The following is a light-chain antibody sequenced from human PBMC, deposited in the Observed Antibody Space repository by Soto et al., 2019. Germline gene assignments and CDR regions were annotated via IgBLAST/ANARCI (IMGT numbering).Light chain of an antibody. Sequence: DIQMTQSPSSLSASVGDRVTITCRASQSISTSLAWYQQKPGKAPKLLIYAASSLQSGVPSRFSGSGSGADFTLTINSLQPEDSGTYYCQQSYSTLWTFGQGTKVEI. CDR2: AAS. J-gene: IGKJ1*01. CDR1: QSISTS. CDR3: QQSYSTLWT. V-gene: IGKV1-39*01.